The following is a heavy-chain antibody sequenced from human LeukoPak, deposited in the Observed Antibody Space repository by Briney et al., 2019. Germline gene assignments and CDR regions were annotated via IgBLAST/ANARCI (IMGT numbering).Heavy chain of an antibody. Sequence: GRSLRLSCAASGFTFDDYAMHWVRQAPGKGLEWVSGISWNSGNIGYADSVKGRFTVSRDNAKNSLYLLMNSLRSEDTALYYCAKALQTLYSSGWAVFDYWGQGTLVTVSS. CDR1: GFTFDDYA. V-gene: IGHV3-9*01. CDR2: ISWNSGNI. J-gene: IGHJ4*02. CDR3: AKALQTLYSSGWAVFDY. D-gene: IGHD6-19*01.